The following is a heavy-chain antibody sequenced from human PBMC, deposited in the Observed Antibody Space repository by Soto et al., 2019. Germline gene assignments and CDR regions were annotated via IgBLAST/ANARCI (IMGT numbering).Heavy chain of an antibody. J-gene: IGHJ6*02. CDR3: ARAVRITIFGVVITNYYYYGMDV. D-gene: IGHD3-3*01. CDR1: GGSFSGYY. V-gene: IGHV4-34*01. Sequence: LSLTCAVYGGSFSGYYWSWIRQPPGKGLEWIGEINHSGSTNYNPSLKSRVTISVDTSKNQFSLKLSSVTAADTAVYYCARAVRITIFGVVITNYYYYGMDVWGQGTTVTVSS. CDR2: INHSGST.